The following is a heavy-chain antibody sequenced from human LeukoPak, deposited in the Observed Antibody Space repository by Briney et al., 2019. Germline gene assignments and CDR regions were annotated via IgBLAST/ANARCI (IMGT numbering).Heavy chain of an antibody. J-gene: IGHJ4*02. CDR1: GGSISSYY. D-gene: IGHD6-13*01. CDR2: IYTSGST. V-gene: IGHV4-4*07. CDR3: ARDLGGYSRNFDY. Sequence: KPSGTLSLTCTGPGGSISSYYWSWIRQPAGKGLEWIGRIYTSGSTNYNPSLKSRVTMSVDTSKNQFSLKLSSVTAADTAVYYCARDLGGYSRNFDYWGQGTLVTVSS.